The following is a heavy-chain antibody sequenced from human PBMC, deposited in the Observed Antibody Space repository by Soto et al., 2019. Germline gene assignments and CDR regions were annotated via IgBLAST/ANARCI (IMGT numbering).Heavy chain of an antibody. V-gene: IGHV1-2*04. Sequence: ASVKVSCKASGYTFTGYYMHWVRQAPGQGLEWMGWINPNSGCTNYAQKFQGWVTMTRDTSISTAYMELSRLRSDDTAVYYCARGCSAVANDAFDIWGQGTMVTVSS. J-gene: IGHJ3*02. D-gene: IGHD6-19*01. CDR1: GYTFTGYY. CDR3: ARGCSAVANDAFDI. CDR2: INPNSGCT.